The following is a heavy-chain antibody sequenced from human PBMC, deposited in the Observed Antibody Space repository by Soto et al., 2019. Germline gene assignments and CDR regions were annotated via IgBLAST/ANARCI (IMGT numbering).Heavy chain of an antibody. CDR3: TTEGVSINDLTRPIDS. CDR2: IKIKSDGGTT. V-gene: IGHV3-15*01. CDR1: GFIFSNAW. J-gene: IGHJ4*02. D-gene: IGHD6-13*01. Sequence: PGGSLRLSCAASGFIFSNAWMGWVRQAPGKGLEWVGRIKIKSDGGTTDYAAPVKGRFTISRDDSKNMLYLQMNSLKTEDTALYYCTTEGVSINDLTRPIDSWGLGTLVTVSS.